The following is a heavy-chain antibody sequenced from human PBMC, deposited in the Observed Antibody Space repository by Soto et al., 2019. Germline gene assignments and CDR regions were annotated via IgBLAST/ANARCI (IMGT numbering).Heavy chain of an antibody. D-gene: IGHD6-19*01. J-gene: IGHJ6*02. CDR2: IIPIFGTA. CDR1: GGTFSSYA. CDR3: ARDIGSSGWSNYYYGMDV. V-gene: IGHV1-69*13. Sequence: GASVKVSCKASGGTFSSYAISWVRQAPGQGLEWMGGIIPIFGTANYAQKFQGRVTITADESTSTAYMELSSLRSEDTAVYYCARDIGSSGWSNYYYGMDVWGQGTTVT.